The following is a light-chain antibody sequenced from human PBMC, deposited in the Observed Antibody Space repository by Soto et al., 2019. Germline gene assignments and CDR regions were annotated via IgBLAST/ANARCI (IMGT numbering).Light chain of an antibody. CDR3: QQYGSSPT. Sequence: EIVLTQSPGTLSLSPGERATLSCRASQSVSSRYLAWYQQKPGQAPSLLIYGASSRATGIPDRFSGSGSGTDFTITISILEPEDFSVYYCQQYGSSPTFGQWTKVEIK. J-gene: IGKJ1*01. V-gene: IGKV3-20*01. CDR2: GAS. CDR1: QSVSSRY.